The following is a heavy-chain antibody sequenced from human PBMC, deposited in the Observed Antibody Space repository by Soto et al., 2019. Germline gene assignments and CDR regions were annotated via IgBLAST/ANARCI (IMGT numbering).Heavy chain of an antibody. Sequence: SETLSLTCTVSGGSIRSYYWGWIRQPPGKGLEWIGYIYYIGSTNYNPSLKSRVTKSIDTSKNQISLKVSSVTAADTAVYYCARGPRAPPPHDYGMDVWGQGTTVTVSS. J-gene: IGHJ6*02. CDR2: IYYIGST. CDR3: ARGPRAPPPHDYGMDV. CDR1: GGSIRSYY. V-gene: IGHV4-59*01.